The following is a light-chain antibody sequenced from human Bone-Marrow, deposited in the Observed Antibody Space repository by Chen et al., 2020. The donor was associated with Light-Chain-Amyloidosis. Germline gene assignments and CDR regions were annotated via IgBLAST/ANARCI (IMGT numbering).Light chain of an antibody. CDR3: QVWDRSSERPV. CDR1: NIGSTS. J-gene: IGLJ3*02. Sequence: SYVLTQPSSVSVAPGQTATIACGGNNIGSTSVHWYQQTPGQAPLLVVYDDSDRPSGIPERLSGSNSGKTATLTSSRGEAEDEADYYCQVWDRSSERPVFGGGTKLTVL. V-gene: IGLV3-21*02. CDR2: DDS.